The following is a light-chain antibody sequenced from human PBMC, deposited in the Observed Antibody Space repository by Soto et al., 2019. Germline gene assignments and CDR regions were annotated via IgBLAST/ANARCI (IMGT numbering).Light chain of an antibody. J-gene: IGLJ2*01. V-gene: IGLV1-44*01. CDR2: SNN. Sequence: QSVLTQPPSASGTPGQRVTISCSGSSSNIGSKTVNWYQQLPGTAPKLLIYSNNQRPSGVPDRFSGSKSGTSASLAISGLQSEDEADYYWAAWDDRLNGVVFGGGTKLTVL. CDR1: SSNIGSKT. CDR3: AAWDDRLNGVV.